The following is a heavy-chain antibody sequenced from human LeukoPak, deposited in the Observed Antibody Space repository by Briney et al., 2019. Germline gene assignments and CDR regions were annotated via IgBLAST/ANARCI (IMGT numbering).Heavy chain of an antibody. Sequence: SSETLSLTCTVSGESIISSSYYWGWIRQPPGKGLEWIGSIYYSGRTYSNPSLKSRVTISIDTSKKQFSLKVTSVTVADTAVYYCARGGRKYCAGDCYTVDYWGQGTLVTVSS. D-gene: IGHD2-21*02. V-gene: IGHV4-39*02. CDR3: ARGGRKYCAGDCYTVDY. CDR1: GESIISSSYY. J-gene: IGHJ4*02. CDR2: IYYSGRT.